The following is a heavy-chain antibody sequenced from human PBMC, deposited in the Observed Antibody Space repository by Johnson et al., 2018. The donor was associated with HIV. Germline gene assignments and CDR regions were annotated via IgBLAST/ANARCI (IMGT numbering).Heavy chain of an antibody. CDR2: IWKDGQTK. CDR3: GRDGGYTFFAFDT. J-gene: IGHJ3*02. V-gene: IGHV3-33*01. D-gene: IGHD5-18*01. CDR1: GFSVRNYG. Sequence: QVQLVESGGGVVLPGRSLGLSCAASGFSVRNYGMHWVRQAPGKGLEWLAVIWKDGQTKYFADSVKGRFTISRDTYKNTLNVQMNSLRAEDTAIYYCGRDGGYTFFAFDTWGRGTLVTVSS.